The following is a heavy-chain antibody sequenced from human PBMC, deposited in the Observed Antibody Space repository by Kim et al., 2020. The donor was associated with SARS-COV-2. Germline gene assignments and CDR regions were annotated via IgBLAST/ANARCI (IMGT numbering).Heavy chain of an antibody. CDR2: INYSGTT. V-gene: IGHV4-34*01. CDR1: VGSFSDYS. CDR3: ARVFDI. Sequence: SETLSLTCAVYVGSFSDYSWSWIRQPPGKGLEWIGEINYSGTTNYNPSLKSRVTISVDTSKNQFSLKLSSVTAADTAVYYCARVFDIWGQGTRVTVS. J-gene: IGHJ3*02.